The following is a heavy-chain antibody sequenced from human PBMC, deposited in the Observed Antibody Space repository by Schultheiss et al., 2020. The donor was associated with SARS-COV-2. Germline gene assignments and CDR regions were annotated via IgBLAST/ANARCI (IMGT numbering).Heavy chain of an antibody. J-gene: IGHJ5*02. CDR3: ARGHRSSTSKKYNWFDP. Sequence: SETLSLTCTVSGGSISSYYWSWIRQPAGKGLEWIGRIYTSGSTNYNPSLKSRVTMSVDTSKNQFSLKLSSVTAADTAVYYCARGHRSSTSKKYNWFDPWGQGTLVTVSS. V-gene: IGHV4-4*07. CDR1: GGSISSYY. D-gene: IGHD2-2*01. CDR2: IYTSGST.